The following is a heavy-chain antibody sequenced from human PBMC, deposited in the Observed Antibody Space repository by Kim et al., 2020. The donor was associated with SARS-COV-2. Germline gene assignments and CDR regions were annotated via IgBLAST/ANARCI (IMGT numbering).Heavy chain of an antibody. CDR3: AREEVVAATFDY. CDR2: INHSGST. Sequence: SETLSLTCAVYGGSFSGYYWSWIRQPPGKGLEWIGEINHSGSTNYNPSLKSRVTISVDTSKNQFSLKLSSVTAADTAVYYCAREEVVAATFDYWGQGTLVTVSS. V-gene: IGHV4-34*01. J-gene: IGHJ4*02. CDR1: GGSFSGYY. D-gene: IGHD2-15*01.